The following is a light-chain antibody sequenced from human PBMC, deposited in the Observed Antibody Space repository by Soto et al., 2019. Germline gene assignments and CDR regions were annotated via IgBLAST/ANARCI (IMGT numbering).Light chain of an antibody. Sequence: DIQMTQSPTSLSASVGDRVTITCRAGQNIYTYLNWYQQKPGKAPKLLIYAASTLQSGVPSRFSGSGSGTDFTLTISSLQPEDFATYYCQQSSSTPWTFGQGTKADTK. CDR1: QNIYTY. CDR2: AAS. J-gene: IGKJ1*01. V-gene: IGKV1-39*01. CDR3: QQSSSTPWT.